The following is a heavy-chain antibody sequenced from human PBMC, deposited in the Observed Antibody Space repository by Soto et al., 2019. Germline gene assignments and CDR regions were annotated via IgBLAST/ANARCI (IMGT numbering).Heavy chain of an antibody. J-gene: IGHJ6*02. V-gene: IGHV3-33*01. Sequence: QVQLVESGGGVVQPGRSLRLSCAASGFTFSSYGMHWVRQAPGKGLEWVAVIWYDGSNKYYAGSVKGRFTISRDNSKNTLYLQMNSLRAEDTAVYYCARDMQITMIVAYYYYYYGMDVWGQGTTVTVSS. CDR1: GFTFSSYG. D-gene: IGHD3-22*01. CDR3: ARDMQITMIVAYYYYYYGMDV. CDR2: IWYDGSNK.